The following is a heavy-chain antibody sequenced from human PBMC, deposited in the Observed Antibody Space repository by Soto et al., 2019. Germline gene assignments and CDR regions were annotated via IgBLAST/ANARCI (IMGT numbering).Heavy chain of an antibody. CDR3: ARDRLAARRGYYMDV. CDR1: GGSISSYY. Sequence: SETLSLTCTVSGGSISSYYWSWIRQPPGKGLEWIGYIYYSGSTNYNPSLKSRVTISVDTSKNQFSLKLSSVTAADTAVYYCARDRLAARRGYYMDVWGKGTTVTVSS. CDR2: IYYSGST. J-gene: IGHJ6*03. V-gene: IGHV4-59*01. D-gene: IGHD6-6*01.